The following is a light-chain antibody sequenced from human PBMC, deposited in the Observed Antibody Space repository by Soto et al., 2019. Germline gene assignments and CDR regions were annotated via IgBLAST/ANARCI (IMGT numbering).Light chain of an antibody. CDR3: QQYGSSPLT. J-gene: IGKJ3*01. CDR2: GAS. V-gene: IGKV3-20*01. Sequence: EIVLTQSPGTLSLSPGERATLSCRASQSVSSSYLAWYQQKPGQAPRLLIYGASSRATDIPDRFSGSRSGTDFTLTISRLEPEDFAVYYCQQYGSSPLTFGPGTKVDIK. CDR1: QSVSSSY.